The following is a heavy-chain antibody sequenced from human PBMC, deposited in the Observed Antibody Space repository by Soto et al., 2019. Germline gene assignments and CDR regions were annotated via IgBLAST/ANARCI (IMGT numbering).Heavy chain of an antibody. V-gene: IGHV3-23*01. CDR2: ISGSGSTI. Sequence: LRLSCAASGFTFSSYAVSWVRQAPGKGPEWISSISGSGSTIYYADSVKGRFTISRDNSKNTLYLQMSSLRAEDTAVYYCAKVFYYYDSSGYYYFDYWVQGTLVTVSS. CDR1: GFTFSSYA. D-gene: IGHD3-22*01. J-gene: IGHJ4*02. CDR3: AKVFYYYDSSGYYYFDY.